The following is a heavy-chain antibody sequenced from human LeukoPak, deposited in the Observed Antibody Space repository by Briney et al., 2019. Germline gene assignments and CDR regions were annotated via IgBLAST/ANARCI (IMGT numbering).Heavy chain of an antibody. D-gene: IGHD3-22*01. CDR2: ISGSGGST. V-gene: IGHV3-23*01. Sequence: PGGSLRLSCEASGFTLSSYPMTWVRQAPGKGLEWVSEISGSGGSTYYADSVKGRFTISRDNSKNTLYLQMNSLRAEDTAVYYCAKDRGSLNYYDSSGAGAFDIWGQGTMVTVSS. CDR1: GFTLSSYP. CDR3: AKDRGSLNYYDSSGAGAFDI. J-gene: IGHJ3*02.